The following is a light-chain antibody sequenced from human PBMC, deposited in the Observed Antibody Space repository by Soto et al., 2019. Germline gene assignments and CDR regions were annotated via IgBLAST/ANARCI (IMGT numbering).Light chain of an antibody. V-gene: IGLV2-14*03. CDR3: NAYTKNNSQV. CDR2: DVS. J-gene: IGLJ3*02. CDR1: TNDVDDYKY. Sequence: QSVLTQPASVSGSPGQSITISCSGTTNDVDDYKYFSCYQQHPGKAPTLLIFDVSHRPSRASNRFSGSKSANTASLTISGLQAEDEAGYYCNAYTKNNSQVFGGGTKVTVL.